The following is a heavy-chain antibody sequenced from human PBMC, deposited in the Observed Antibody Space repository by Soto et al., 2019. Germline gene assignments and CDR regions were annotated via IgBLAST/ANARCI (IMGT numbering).Heavy chain of an antibody. CDR1: GGSIIGYY. J-gene: IGHJ4*02. Sequence: LLPLSLTWSVAGGSIIGYYGSWIRQPPGKGLEWIGYIYYSGSTYYNPSLKSRVTISVDTSKNQFSLKLSSVTAADTAVYYCASLYGDYVSYWGQGTLVTVSS. D-gene: IGHD4-17*01. CDR2: IYYSGST. CDR3: ASLYGDYVSY. V-gene: IGHV4-59*08.